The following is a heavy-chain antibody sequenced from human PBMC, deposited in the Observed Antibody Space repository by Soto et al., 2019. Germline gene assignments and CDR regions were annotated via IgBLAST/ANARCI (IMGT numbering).Heavy chain of an antibody. V-gene: IGHV3-33*01. CDR1: GFTFSSYG. J-gene: IGHJ6*02. CDR2: IWYDGSNK. Sequence: QVQLVESGGGVVQPGRSLRLSCAASGFTFSSYGMHWVRQAPGKGLEWVAVIWYDGSNKYYADSVKGRFTISTDNSKNTLYLQMNSLRAEDTAVYYCARDLWHGDYGMDVWGQGTTVTVSS. CDR3: ARDLWHGDYGMDV. D-gene: IGHD4-17*01.